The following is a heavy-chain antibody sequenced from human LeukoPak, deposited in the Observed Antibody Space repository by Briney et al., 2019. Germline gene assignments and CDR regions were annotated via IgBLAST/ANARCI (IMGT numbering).Heavy chain of an antibody. D-gene: IGHD5-12*01. CDR2: ISGSGGST. Sequence: GGSLRLSCAASGFTFSSYAVSWVRQAPGKGLEWVSTISGSGGSTYYADSVKGRFTISRDNSKNTLYLQMNSLRAEDTAIYYCAKHQSDYWEFDYWGQGTLVTVSS. CDR3: AKHQSDYWEFDY. J-gene: IGHJ4*02. V-gene: IGHV3-23*01. CDR1: GFTFSSYA.